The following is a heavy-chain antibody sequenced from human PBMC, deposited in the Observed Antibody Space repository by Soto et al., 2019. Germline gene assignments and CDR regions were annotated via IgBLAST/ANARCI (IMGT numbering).Heavy chain of an antibody. CDR2: IYFRGNT. D-gene: IGHD3-22*01. CDR1: GDSISRIDYY. CDR3: AREGGSYDSGGCLIRGAFDI. V-gene: IGHV4-31*03. Sequence: SETLSLTCSVSGDSISRIDYYWTWIRQHPERGLEWIGNIYFRGNTYYSPSLEGRLTISVDTSKNQFSLKLTSVTAADTAVYYCAREGGSYDSGGCLIRGAFDIWGQGTMVTVSS. J-gene: IGHJ3*02.